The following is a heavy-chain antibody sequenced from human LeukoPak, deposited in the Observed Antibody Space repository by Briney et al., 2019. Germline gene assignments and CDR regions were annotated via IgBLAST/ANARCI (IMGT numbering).Heavy chain of an antibody. CDR1: GGTFISYA. J-gene: IGHJ4*02. CDR2: IIPIFGTA. CDR3: ARGGGSILTGYYTFGY. V-gene: IGHV1-69*06. Sequence: SVKVSCKASGGTFISYAISWVRQAPGQGLEWMGGIIPIFGTANYAQKFQGRVTITADKSTSTAYMELSSLRSEDTAVYYCARGGGSILTGYYTFGYWGQGTLVTVSS. D-gene: IGHD3-9*01.